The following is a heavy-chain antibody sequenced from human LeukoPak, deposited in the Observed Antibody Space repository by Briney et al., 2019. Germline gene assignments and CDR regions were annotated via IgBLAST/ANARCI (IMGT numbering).Heavy chain of an antibody. CDR1: GGXFSGYY. J-gene: IGHJ4*02. V-gene: IGHV4-34*01. D-gene: IGHD6-13*01. CDR3: ARVRIAAAGRKQDY. Sequence: SETLSLTFAVYGGXFSGYYCSWIRQPPGKGLEWIGEINHSGSTNYNPSLKSRVTISVDTSKNQFSLKLSSVTAADTAVYYCARVRIAAAGRKQDYWGQGTLVTVSS. CDR2: INHSGST.